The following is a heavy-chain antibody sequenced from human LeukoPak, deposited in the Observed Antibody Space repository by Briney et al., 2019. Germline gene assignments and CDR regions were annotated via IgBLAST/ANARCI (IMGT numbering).Heavy chain of an antibody. CDR2: TKQDGSEK. Sequence: PGGSLRLSCAASGFTFSSYWMSWVRQAPGKGLEWVANTKQDGSEKYYVDSVKGRFTISRDNAKNSLYLQMNSLRAEDTAVYYCARDRARYCSGGSCPRSDYWGKGTLVTVSA. V-gene: IGHV3-7*04. D-gene: IGHD2-15*01. J-gene: IGHJ4*02. CDR3: ARDRARYCSGGSCPRSDY. CDR1: GFTFSSYW.